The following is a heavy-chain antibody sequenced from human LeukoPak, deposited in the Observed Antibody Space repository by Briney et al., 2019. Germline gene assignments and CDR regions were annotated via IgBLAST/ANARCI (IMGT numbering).Heavy chain of an antibody. J-gene: IGHJ4*02. D-gene: IGHD2-21*02. CDR3: AKSHHVTAIDY. Sequence: GGSLRLSCAASGFTFDDYAMHWVRQTPGKGLEWVSGINWNSGSIDYADSVKGRFTISRDNAKNSLYLQMNSLRAEDTAIYYCAKSHHVTAIDYWGQGTLVTVSS. V-gene: IGHV3-9*01. CDR2: INWNSGSI. CDR1: GFTFDDYA.